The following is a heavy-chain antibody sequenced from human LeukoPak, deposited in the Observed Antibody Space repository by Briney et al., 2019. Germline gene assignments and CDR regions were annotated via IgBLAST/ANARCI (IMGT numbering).Heavy chain of an antibody. J-gene: IGHJ6*04. D-gene: IGHD3-10*02. CDR3: AELGITMIGGV. CDR2: ISSSPTYI. V-gene: IGHV3-21*01. CDR1: TFSFSDYN. Sequence: GGSLRLSCAASTFSFSDYNMIWVRQAPGKGLQWVSSISSSPTYIYYADSVKGRFTISRDNAKNSLYLQMNSLRAEDTAVYYCAELGITMIGGVWGKGTTVTISS.